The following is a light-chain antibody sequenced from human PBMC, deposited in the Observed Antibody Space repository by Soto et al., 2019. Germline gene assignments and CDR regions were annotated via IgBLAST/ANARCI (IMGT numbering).Light chain of an antibody. CDR2: GTS. CDR1: QSVSSSY. J-gene: IGKJ1*01. V-gene: IGKV3-20*01. Sequence: LVLTQSPGTLSLSPGARATLSCRASQSVSSSYLAWYQQKPGRAPSLLIYGTSSRATGIPDRFSGSGSGTDLTITISRLEPEDFAVYYCQQYGSSTWTFGQGTKVDIK. CDR3: QQYGSSTWT.